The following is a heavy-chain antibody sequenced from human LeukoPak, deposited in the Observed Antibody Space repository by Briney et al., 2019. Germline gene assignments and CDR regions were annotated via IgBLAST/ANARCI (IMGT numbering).Heavy chain of an antibody. CDR3: AKDRVVRGYYGFDY. J-gene: IGHJ4*02. CDR2: IRCDGSNY. D-gene: IGHD3-10*01. CDR1: GFTFSSYG. V-gene: IGHV3-30*02. Sequence: GGALRLSCSASGFTFSSYGMHWVRQAPGKGLGWVAFIRCDGSNYYYADSVKGRFTISRDNSKNALYLQMDRLRAKDTAVYSCAKDRVVRGYYGFDYWGQGTLVTVSS.